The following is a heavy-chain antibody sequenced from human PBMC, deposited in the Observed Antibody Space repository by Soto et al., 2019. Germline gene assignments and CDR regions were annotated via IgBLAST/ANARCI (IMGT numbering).Heavy chain of an antibody. CDR3: ASSNHRYYYMDV. CDR2: INHSGST. V-gene: IGHV4-34*01. CDR1: GGSFSGYY. J-gene: IGHJ6*03. Sequence: PSETLSLTCAVYGGSFSGYYWSWIRQPPGKGLEWIGEINHSGSTNYNPSLKSRVTISVDTSKNQFSLKLSSVTAADTAVYYCASSNHRYYYMDVWGKGPTVTVSS.